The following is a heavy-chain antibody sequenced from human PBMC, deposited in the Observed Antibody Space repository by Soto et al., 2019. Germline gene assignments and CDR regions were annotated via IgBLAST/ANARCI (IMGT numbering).Heavy chain of an antibody. V-gene: IGHV3-48*03. CDR3: GRGQYSSGGGYFDY. D-gene: IGHD6-19*01. Sequence: EVQLVESGGGLVQPGGSLRLSCAASGFTFSSYEMNWVRQAPGKGLEWVSYISSSGITIYYADSVKGRFTISRDNAKNSLYLEMNSLRAEDTAFYYCGRGQYSSGGGYFDYWGQETLVTVSS. J-gene: IGHJ4*02. CDR2: ISSSGITI. CDR1: GFTFSSYE.